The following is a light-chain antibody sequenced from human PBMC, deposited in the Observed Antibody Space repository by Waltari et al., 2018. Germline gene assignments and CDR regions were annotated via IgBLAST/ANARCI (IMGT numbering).Light chain of an antibody. CDR2: GAS. Sequence: EVVMTPSPATLSVSPGERATLSCRASQSMTTNLAWYQMKPGQAPRLLIYGASTRATGIPARFSGSGSGTEFTLTITSMQSEDFAVYYCQHYNIWPFTFGPGTKVDVK. CDR3: QHYNIWPFT. V-gene: IGKV3-15*01. CDR1: QSMTTN. J-gene: IGKJ3*01.